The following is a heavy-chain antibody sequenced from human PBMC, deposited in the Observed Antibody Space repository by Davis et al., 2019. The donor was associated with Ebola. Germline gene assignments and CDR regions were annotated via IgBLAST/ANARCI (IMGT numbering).Heavy chain of an antibody. Sequence: GESLKISCAASGFTVSSNYMNWVRQAPGRGLEWVSVIHSGGDTYYADSVKGRFAISRDNAKNSLYLQMNSLRAEDTAVYYCARGALLGVVVPYWGQGTLVTVSS. V-gene: IGHV3-66*01. J-gene: IGHJ4*02. D-gene: IGHD2-2*01. CDR3: ARGALLGVVVPY. CDR2: IHSGGDT. CDR1: GFTVSSNY.